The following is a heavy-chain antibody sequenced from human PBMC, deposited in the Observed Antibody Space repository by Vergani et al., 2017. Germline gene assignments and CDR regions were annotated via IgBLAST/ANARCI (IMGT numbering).Heavy chain of an antibody. CDR3: VRDVRVSRT. CDR2: IRCNNNDV. J-gene: IGHJ3*01. CDR1: GFTFSHYS. V-gene: IGHV3-21*01. Sequence: EVQMVESGGGLVKPGGSLRLSCVASGFTFSHYSMNWVRQAPGKGLEWVSYIRCNNNDVYYADSVKGRFTISRYRAKNSLYLDMSSLRAEDTAVYYCVRDVRVSRTWGQGTLVAVSS.